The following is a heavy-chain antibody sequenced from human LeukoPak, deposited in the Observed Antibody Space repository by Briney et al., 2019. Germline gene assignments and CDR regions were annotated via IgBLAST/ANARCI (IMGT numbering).Heavy chain of an antibody. J-gene: IGHJ6*02. D-gene: IGHD5-18*01. V-gene: IGHV4-34*01. CDR2: INHSGST. CDR3: ARVPLWLPSYYYGMDV. CDR1: GGSFSGYY. Sequence: KTSETLSLTCAVYGGSFSGYYWSWIRQPPGKGLEWIGEINHSGSTNYNPSLKSRVTISVDTSKNQCSLKLSSVTAADTAVYYCARVPLWLPSYYYGMDVWGQGTTVTVSS.